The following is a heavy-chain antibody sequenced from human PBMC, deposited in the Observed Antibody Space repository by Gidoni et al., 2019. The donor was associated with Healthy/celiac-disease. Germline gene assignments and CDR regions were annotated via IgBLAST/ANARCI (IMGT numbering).Heavy chain of an antibody. Sequence: QVQLQESGPGLVKPSETLSLTCTVSGGSISSYYWSWIRQPPGKGLEWIGYIYYSGSTNYNPSLKSRVTISVDTSKNQFSLKLSSVTAADTAVYYCARDLHSPTTFGFDPWGQGTLVTVSS. CDR1: GGSISSYY. CDR3: ARDLHSPTTFGFDP. D-gene: IGHD3-10*02. CDR2: IYYSGST. J-gene: IGHJ5*02. V-gene: IGHV4-59*01.